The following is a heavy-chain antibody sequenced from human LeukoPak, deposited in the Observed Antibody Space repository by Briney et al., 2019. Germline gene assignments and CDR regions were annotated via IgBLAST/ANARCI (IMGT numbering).Heavy chain of an antibody. V-gene: IGHV4-59*01. Sequence: SETLSLTCTVSGGSISSYYWSWIRQPPGKGLEWIGCVSYSGTTKYSPSLKSRVTISVDTSKNQFSLKLTSVTAADTAVYYCARGNGDYVEYFQHWGQGTLVAVSS. D-gene: IGHD4-17*01. CDR1: GGSISSYY. CDR2: VSYSGTT. CDR3: ARGNGDYVEYFQH. J-gene: IGHJ1*01.